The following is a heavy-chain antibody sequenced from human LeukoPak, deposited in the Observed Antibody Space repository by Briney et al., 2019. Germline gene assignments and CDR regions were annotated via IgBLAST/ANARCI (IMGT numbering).Heavy chain of an antibody. Sequence: PSQTLSLTCTVSGGSISSGGYYWSWIRQHPGKGLEWIGYIYYSGSTYYNPSLKSRVTISVDTSKNQFSLKLSSVTAADTAVYYCARGHSSPGGYYFDYWGQGTLVTVSS. CDR3: ARGHSSPGGYYFDY. CDR1: GGSISSGGYY. V-gene: IGHV4-31*03. J-gene: IGHJ4*02. CDR2: IYYSGST. D-gene: IGHD6-13*01.